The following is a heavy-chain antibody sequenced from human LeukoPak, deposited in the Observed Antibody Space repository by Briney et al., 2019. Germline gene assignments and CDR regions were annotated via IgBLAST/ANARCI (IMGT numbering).Heavy chain of an antibody. J-gene: IGHJ4*02. CDR3: ARESFCGGDCYSGSTLDY. CDR1: GFTFSSYS. D-gene: IGHD2-21*02. CDR2: ISSSSSYI. Sequence: PGGSLILSCAASGFTFSSYSMNWVRQAPGKGLEWVSSISSSSSYIYYADSVKGRFTISRDNAKNSLYLQMNSLRAEDTAVYYCARESFCGGDCYSGSTLDYWGQGTLVTVSS. V-gene: IGHV3-21*01.